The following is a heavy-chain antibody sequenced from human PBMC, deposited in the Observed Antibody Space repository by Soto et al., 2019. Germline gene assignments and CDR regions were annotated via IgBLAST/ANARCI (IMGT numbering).Heavy chain of an antibody. CDR2: ISGSGGST. CDR1: GFTFSNYW. D-gene: IGHD2-2*01. V-gene: IGHV3-23*01. CDR3: AKYCSSTSCYAEGGPYNWFDP. J-gene: IGHJ5*02. Sequence: PGGSLRLSCAASGFTFSNYWMHWVRQAPGKGLDWISAISGSGGSTYYADSVKGRFTISRDNSKNTLYLQMNSLRAEDTAVYYCAKYCSSTSCYAEGGPYNWFDPWGQGTLVTVSS.